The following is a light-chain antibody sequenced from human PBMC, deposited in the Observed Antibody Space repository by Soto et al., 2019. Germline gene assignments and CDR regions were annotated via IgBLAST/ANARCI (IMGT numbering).Light chain of an antibody. CDR1: QSVSVNS. V-gene: IGKV3-20*01. J-gene: IGKJ3*01. CDR2: AAS. Sequence: EIVLTQSPGTLSLSPGERATLSCRASQSVSVNSLAWYQQKGGQAPRHLIYAASTRATGVPDRFSGSGSGTDFALTISRLETADFAVYYCQQYGGSPFTFGPGTKVDIK. CDR3: QQYGGSPFT.